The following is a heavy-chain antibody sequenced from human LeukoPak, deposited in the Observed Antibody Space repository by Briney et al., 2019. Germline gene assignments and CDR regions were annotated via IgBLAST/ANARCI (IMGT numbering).Heavy chain of an antibody. CDR1: GYTFTSYG. D-gene: IGHD3-22*01. V-gene: IGHV1-18*01. CDR2: ISAYNGNT. J-gene: IGHJ3*02. Sequence: GASVKVSCKASGYTFTSYGISWVRQAPGQGLEWMGWISAYNGNTNYAQKLQGRVTMTTDTSTSTAYMELRSLRSDDTAVYYCARDASYYDSSGYYYFAFDIWGQGTMVTVSS. CDR3: ARDASYYDSSGYYYFAFDI.